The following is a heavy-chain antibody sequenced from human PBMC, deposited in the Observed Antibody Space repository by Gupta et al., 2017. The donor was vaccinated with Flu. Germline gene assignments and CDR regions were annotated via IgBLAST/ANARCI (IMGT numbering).Heavy chain of an antibody. CDR1: GGSFSGYY. D-gene: IGHD5-18*01. V-gene: IGHV4-34*01. CDR2: INHSGST. CDR3: ARPLGYSYGYGDY. J-gene: IGHJ4*02. Sequence: QVQLQQWGAGLLKPSETLSLTCAVCGGSFSGYYWSWIRQPPGKGLEWIGEINHSGSTNYNPSLKSRVTISVDTSKNQFSLKLSSVTAADTAVYYCARPLGYSYGYGDYWGQGTLVTVSS.